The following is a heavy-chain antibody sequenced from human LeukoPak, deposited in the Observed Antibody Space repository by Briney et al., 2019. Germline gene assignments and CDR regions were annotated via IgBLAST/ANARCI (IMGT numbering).Heavy chain of an antibody. CDR2: ISYSGST. J-gene: IGHJ4*02. CDR1: GGSISSGDYN. Sequence: PSETLSLTCSVSGGSISSGDYNWGWIRQPPGKGLEWLGSISYSGSTNYNPSLKSRVTISVDTSKNQFSLKLSSVTAADTAVYYCARGHCRSTSCPFDYWGQGTLVTVSS. V-gene: IGHV4-39*07. D-gene: IGHD2-2*01. CDR3: ARGHCRSTSCPFDY.